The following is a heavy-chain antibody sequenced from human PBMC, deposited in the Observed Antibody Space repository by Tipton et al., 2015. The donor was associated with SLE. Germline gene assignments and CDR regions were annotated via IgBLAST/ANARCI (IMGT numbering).Heavy chain of an antibody. J-gene: IGHJ3*02. CDR3: ARASGSYGAFDI. CDR2: ISSSSSYT. V-gene: IGHV3-11*06. CDR1: GFTFSDYY. Sequence: SLRLSCAASGFTFSDYYMSWIRQAPGKGLEWVSYISSSSSYTNYADSVKGRFTISRDNAKNSLYLQMNSLRAEDTAVYYCARASGSYGAFDIWGQGTMVTVSS. D-gene: IGHD1-26*01.